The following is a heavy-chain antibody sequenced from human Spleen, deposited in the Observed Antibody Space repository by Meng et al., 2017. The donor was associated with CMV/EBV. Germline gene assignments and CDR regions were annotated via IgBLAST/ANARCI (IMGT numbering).Heavy chain of an antibody. Sequence: GPFSSYAISWVRQAPGQGLEWMGGIIPIFGTTNYAQKFQGRVTITTDESTSTAYMELSSLRSEDTAVYYCARDNLQQLVGYNWLDPWGQGTLVTVSS. V-gene: IGHV1-69*05. J-gene: IGHJ5*02. CDR2: IIPIFGTT. D-gene: IGHD6-6*01. CDR1: GPFSSYA. CDR3: ARDNLQQLVGYNWLDP.